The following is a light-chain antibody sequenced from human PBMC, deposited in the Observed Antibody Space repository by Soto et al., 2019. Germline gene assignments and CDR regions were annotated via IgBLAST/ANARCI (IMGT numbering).Light chain of an antibody. CDR1: SSNIGSNS. CDR3: AAWDDSLNVVI. J-gene: IGLJ2*01. CDR2: SNN. V-gene: IGLV1-44*01. Sequence: QSVLTQPPSASGTPGQRVTISCSGSSSNIGSNSVTWYQQFPGTAPKLLIYSNNQRPSGVPDRFSGSKSGTSASLAISGLQSEDEADYYCAAWDDSLNVVIFGGGTKLTVL.